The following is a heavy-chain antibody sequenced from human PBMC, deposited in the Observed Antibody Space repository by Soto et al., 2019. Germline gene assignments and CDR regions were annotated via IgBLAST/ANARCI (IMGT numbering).Heavy chain of an antibody. CDR2: IYYSGST. CDR3: ARVSPYYYDSSGYYYVGGFDY. V-gene: IGHV4-61*01. CDR1: GGSVSSGSDY. Sequence: SGTMYLTCAVSGGSVSSGSDYWCWIRQPPGKGLEWIGYIYYSGSTNYNPSLKSRVTISVDTSKNQFSLKLSSVTAADTAVYYCARVSPYYYDSSGYYYVGGFDYWGQGTLVTV. D-gene: IGHD3-22*01. J-gene: IGHJ4*02.